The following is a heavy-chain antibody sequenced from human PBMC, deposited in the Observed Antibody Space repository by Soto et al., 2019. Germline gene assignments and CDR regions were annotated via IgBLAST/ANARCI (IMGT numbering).Heavy chain of an antibody. V-gene: IGHV4-31*03. J-gene: IGHJ4*02. CDR2: IYYSGST. CDR3: ARVRRTYSSGWYGFDY. CDR1: GGSISSGGYY. Sequence: PSETLSLTCTVSGGSISSGGYYWGWIRQYPGKGLEWTGYIYYSGSTYYNPSLKSRVTISMDTSKNQFSLKLSSVTAADTAVYYCARVRRTYSSGWYGFDYWGQGTLVTVSS. D-gene: IGHD6-19*01.